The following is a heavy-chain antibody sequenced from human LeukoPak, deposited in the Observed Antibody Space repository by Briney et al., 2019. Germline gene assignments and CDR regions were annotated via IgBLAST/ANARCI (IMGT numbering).Heavy chain of an antibody. V-gene: IGHV1-2*02. CDR3: ARDIRDIAAAGNNYFDY. J-gene: IGHJ4*02. CDR1: GYTFTGYY. Sequence: SVKVSCKASGYTFTGYYMHWVRQAPGQGLEWMGWINPNSGGTNYAQEFQGRVTMTRDTPISTAYTELSRLRSDDTAVYYCARDIRDIAAAGNNYFDYWGQGTLVTVSS. D-gene: IGHD6-13*01. CDR2: INPNSGGT.